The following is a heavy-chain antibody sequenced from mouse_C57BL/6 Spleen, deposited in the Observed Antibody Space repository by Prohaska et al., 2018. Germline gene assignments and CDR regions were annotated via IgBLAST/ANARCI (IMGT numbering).Heavy chain of an antibody. J-gene: IGHJ2*01. D-gene: IGHD1-1*02. CDR3: ARGGGFDY. V-gene: IGHV1-26*01. CDR2: INPNNGGT. CDR1: GYTFTDYY. Sequence: PGASVKISCKASGYTFTDYYMNWVKQSHGKSLEWIGDINPNNGGTSYSQKFKGKATLTVDKSSSTAYMELRSLTSEDSAVYYCARGGGFDYWGQGTTLTVSS.